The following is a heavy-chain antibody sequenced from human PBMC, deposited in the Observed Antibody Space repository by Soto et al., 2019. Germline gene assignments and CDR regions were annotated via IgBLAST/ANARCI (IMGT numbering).Heavy chain of an antibody. CDR3: ARHVGVSGTRGFDY. D-gene: IGHD6-19*01. CDR1: GASINSNW. V-gene: IGHV4-4*02. Sequence: QVQLQESGPGLVEPSGTLSLTCAVCGASINSNWWSWVRQPPGKGLEWIGEIYNTGRTNYNPSLQSRVTISLDRFNNQFSLSLSSVTAADTAIYYCARHVGVSGTRGFDYWGQGTLVPVSS. CDR2: IYNTGRT. J-gene: IGHJ4*02.